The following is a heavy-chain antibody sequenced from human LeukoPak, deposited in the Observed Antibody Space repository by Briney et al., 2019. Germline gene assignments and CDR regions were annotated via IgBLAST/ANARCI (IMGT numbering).Heavy chain of an antibody. J-gene: IGHJ4*02. Sequence: PGRSLRISCAASGFTFSSYGMHWVRQAPGKGLEWVAVISYDGSNKYYADSVKGRFTISRDNSKNTLYLQMNSLRAEDTAVYYCAKEYCSSTSCYFDYWGQGTLVTVSS. CDR2: ISYDGSNK. D-gene: IGHD2-2*01. V-gene: IGHV3-30*18. CDR3: AKEYCSSTSCYFDY. CDR1: GFTFSSYG.